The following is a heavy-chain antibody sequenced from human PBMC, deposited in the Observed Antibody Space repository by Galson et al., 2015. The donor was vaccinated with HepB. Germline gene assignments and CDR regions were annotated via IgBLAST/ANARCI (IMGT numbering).Heavy chain of an antibody. Sequence: SLRLSCAASGFTFSGSAMHWVRQASGKGLEWVGRIRSKANSYATAYAASVKGRFTISRDDSKNTAYLQMNSLKTEDTAVYYCTSPIPSYGGNSGGSWFDPWGQGTLVTVSS. CDR3: TSPIPSYGGNSGGSWFDP. J-gene: IGHJ5*02. CDR1: GFTFSGSA. CDR2: IRSKANSYAT. D-gene: IGHD4-23*01. V-gene: IGHV3-73*01.